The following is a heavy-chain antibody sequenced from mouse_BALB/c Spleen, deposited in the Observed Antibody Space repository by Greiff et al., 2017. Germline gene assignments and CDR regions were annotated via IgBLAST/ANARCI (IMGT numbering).Heavy chain of an antibody. D-gene: IGHD3-2*01. V-gene: IGHV14-4*02. CDR1: GFNIKDYY. J-gene: IGHJ3*01. CDR2: IDPENGDT. Sequence: EVQLQQSGAELVRSGASVKLSCTASGFNIKDYYMHWVKQRPEQGLEWIGWIDPENGDTEYAPKFQGKATMTADTSSNTAYLQLSSLTSEDTAVYYCNACGDSSGTVAYGGQGTLVTVSA. CDR3: NACGDSSGTVAY.